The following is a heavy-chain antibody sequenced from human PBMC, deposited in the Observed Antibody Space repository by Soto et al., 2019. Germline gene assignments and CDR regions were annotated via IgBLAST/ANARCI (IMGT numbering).Heavy chain of an antibody. D-gene: IGHD5-12*01. CDR3: ATDPYSGYDFGDSNFDY. J-gene: IGHJ4*02. V-gene: IGHV1-18*01. Sequence: ASVKVSCKASGYTFTSYGISWVRQAPGQGLEWMGWISAYNDNTNYAQNLQGRVTMTTDTSTSTAYMELRNLRSDDTAVYYCATDPYSGYDFGDSNFDYWGQGTLVTVSS. CDR1: GYTFTSYG. CDR2: ISAYNDNT.